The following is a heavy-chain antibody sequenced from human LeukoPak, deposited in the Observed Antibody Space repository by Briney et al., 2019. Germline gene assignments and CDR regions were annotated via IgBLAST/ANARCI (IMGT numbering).Heavy chain of an antibody. CDR1: GYTFTSYG. V-gene: IGHV1-18*01. CDR2: ISAYNGNT. CDR3: ARDSRRYDYGSGSYQYYYYGMDV. J-gene: IGHJ6*02. Sequence: ASVKVSCKASGYTFTSYGISWVRQAPGQGLEWMGWISAYNGNTNYAQKLQGRVTMTTDTSTSTAYMELRSLRSDDTAVYYCARDSRRYDYGSGSYQYYYYGMDVWGQGTTVTVSS. D-gene: IGHD3-10*01.